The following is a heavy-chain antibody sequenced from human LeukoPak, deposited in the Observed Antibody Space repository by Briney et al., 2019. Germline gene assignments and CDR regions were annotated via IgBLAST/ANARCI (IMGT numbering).Heavy chain of an antibody. D-gene: IGHD5-18*01. V-gene: IGHV1-69*13. CDR1: GGTFSSYA. Sequence: SVKVSCTASGGTFSSYAISWVRQAPGQGLEWMGGIIPIFGTANYAQKFQGRVTITADESTSTAYMELSSLRSEDTAVYYCARGRRIQLWSYYFDYWGQGTLVTVSS. J-gene: IGHJ4*02. CDR2: IIPIFGTA. CDR3: ARGRRIQLWSYYFDY.